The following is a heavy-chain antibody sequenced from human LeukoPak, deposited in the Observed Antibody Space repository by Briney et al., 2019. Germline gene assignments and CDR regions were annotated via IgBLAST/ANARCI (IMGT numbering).Heavy chain of an antibody. J-gene: IGHJ4*02. CDR1: GGSISSHNW. D-gene: IGHD6-19*01. CDR2: IYHGGTT. CDR3: ARGVWYSFDY. V-gene: IGHV4-4*02. Sequence: SGTLSLTCVVSGGSISSHNWWSWVRQPPAKGLEWIGEIYHGGTTNYNPSLKSRVTILLDKSKNQFSLKLSSVTAADTAIYYCARGVWYSFDYWGQGTLVTVSS.